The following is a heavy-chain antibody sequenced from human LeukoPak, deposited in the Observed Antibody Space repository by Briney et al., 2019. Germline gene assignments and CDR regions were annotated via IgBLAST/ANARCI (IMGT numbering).Heavy chain of an antibody. D-gene: IGHD3-22*01. CDR3: ARGGYYYDSSAYSDY. CDR1: GFTFSSYS. CDR2: ISSIGTI. J-gene: IGHJ4*02. V-gene: IGHV3-48*04. Sequence: PGGSLRLSCAASGFTFSSYSMNWVRQAPGKGLEWVSYISSIGTIYYADSVKGRFTISRDNAKNSLHLQMNSLRAEDAAVYYCARGGYYYDSSAYSDYWGQGTLVTVSS.